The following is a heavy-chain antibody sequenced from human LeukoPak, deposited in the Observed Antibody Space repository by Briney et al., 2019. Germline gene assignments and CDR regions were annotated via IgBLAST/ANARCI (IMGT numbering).Heavy chain of an antibody. J-gene: IGHJ4*02. D-gene: IGHD2-8*01. CDR3: AKKYCTNGVCYRCFDY. CDR2: VSGSGGST. Sequence: GGSLRLSCAASGFTFSSYAMSWVRQAPGKGLEWVSAVSGSGGSTYYADSVRGRFTISRDNSKNTLYLQMNSLRAEDTAVYYCAKKYCTNGVCYRCFDYWGQGTLVTVSS. V-gene: IGHV3-23*01. CDR1: GFTFSSYA.